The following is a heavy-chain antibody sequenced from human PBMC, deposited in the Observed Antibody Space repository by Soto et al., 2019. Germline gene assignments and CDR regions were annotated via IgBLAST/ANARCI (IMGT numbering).Heavy chain of an antibody. Sequence: SETLSLTCTVSGGSVRRGSYYWSWIRQSPGKGLEGIAYMYYSGSTNYNPSLKSRVTISVDTSKNQFSLKLSSVTAADTAVYFCARGPPYYYDSSGDSGFDYWGQGTLVTVSS. CDR1: GGSVRRGSYY. CDR2: MYYSGST. V-gene: IGHV4-61*01. D-gene: IGHD3-22*01. CDR3: ARGPPYYYDSSGDSGFDY. J-gene: IGHJ4*02.